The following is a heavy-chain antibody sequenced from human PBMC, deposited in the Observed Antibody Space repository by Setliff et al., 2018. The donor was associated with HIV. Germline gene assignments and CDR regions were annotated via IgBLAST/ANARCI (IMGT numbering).Heavy chain of an antibody. Sequence: SETLSLTCTVTGGSISSGGFYWTWIRQHPGKGLEWIGYIYNTGSTYHSPSLESRVTISLDTSNNQVNLDLHSVTAADTAIYFCARLYRYGQAFDYWGQGTLVTVSS. J-gene: IGHJ4*02. V-gene: IGHV4-31*02. CDR2: IYNTGST. CDR1: GGSISSGGFY. D-gene: IGHD1-26*01. CDR3: ARLYRYGQAFDY.